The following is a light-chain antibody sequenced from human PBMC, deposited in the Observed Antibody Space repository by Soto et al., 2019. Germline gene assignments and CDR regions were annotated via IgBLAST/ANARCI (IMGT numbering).Light chain of an antibody. CDR1: SSNIGNNY. CDR3: GTWDSSLSVVL. J-gene: IGLJ2*01. Sequence: VLTQPPSVSAAPGQKVIISCSGSSSNIGNNYVSWYQHLPATAPKLLIYDTNKRPSGIPDRFSGSKSGTSATLGITGLQTGDEADYYCGTWDSSLSVVLFGGGTQLTVL. V-gene: IGLV1-51*01. CDR2: DTN.